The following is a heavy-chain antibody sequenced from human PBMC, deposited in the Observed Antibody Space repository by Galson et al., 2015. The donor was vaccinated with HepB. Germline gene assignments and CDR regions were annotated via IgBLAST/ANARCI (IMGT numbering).Heavy chain of an antibody. J-gene: IGHJ4*02. Sequence: CAISGDSVSSTSAAWNWIRQSPSRGLEWLGRTYYRSKWYNNYAVSLKSRITINPDTSMNQFSLQLHSLTPEDTAIYYCAREYRSGWDCWGQGTLVTVSS. CDR2: TYYRSKWYN. CDR1: GDSVSSTSAA. V-gene: IGHV6-1*01. D-gene: IGHD6-25*01. CDR3: AREYRSGWDC.